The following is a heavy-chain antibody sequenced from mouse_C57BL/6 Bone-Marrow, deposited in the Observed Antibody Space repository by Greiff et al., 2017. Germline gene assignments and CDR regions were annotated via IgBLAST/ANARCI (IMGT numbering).Heavy chain of an antibody. D-gene: IGHD2-10*01. J-gene: IGHJ2*01. CDR1: GYTFTGYW. CDR3: ARSFYDFDY. CDR2: ILPGSGST. V-gene: IGHV1-9*01. Sequence: QVQLQQSGAELMKPGASVKLSCKATGYTFTGYWIEWVKQRPGHGLEWIGEILPGSGSTNYNEKFKGKATFTADTFTNKAYMQLSSRTTEESAIYYCARSFYDFDYWGQGTTRTVSS.